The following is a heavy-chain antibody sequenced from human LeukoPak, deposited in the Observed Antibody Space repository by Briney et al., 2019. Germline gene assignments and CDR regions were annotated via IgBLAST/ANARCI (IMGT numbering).Heavy chain of an antibody. Sequence: PGGSLRLSCAASGFTFSSYSMNWVRQAPGKGLEWVSYISSSSSTIYYADSVKGRFTISRDNAKNSLYLQMNSLRAEDTAVYYCARDYSTMYYYYGMDVWGQGTTVTVSS. CDR2: ISSSSSTI. CDR1: GFTFSSYS. D-gene: IGHD2/OR15-2a*01. J-gene: IGHJ6*02. V-gene: IGHV3-48*04. CDR3: ARDYSTMYYYYGMDV.